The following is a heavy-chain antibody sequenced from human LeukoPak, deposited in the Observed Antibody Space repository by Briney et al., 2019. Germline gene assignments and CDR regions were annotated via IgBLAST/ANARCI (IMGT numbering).Heavy chain of an antibody. J-gene: IGHJ4*02. CDR1: GSSITSVSHY. Sequence: PSETLSLTCTISGSSITSVSHYWGWIRQPPGKGLEWIGDIYYTGSTYYSPSLRSRVTMSVHTSENQFSLRLNSVTAVDTAVYYCSRRWGNIVGVTYEYWGQGTLVTVSS. V-gene: IGHV4-39*01. D-gene: IGHD3-16*01. CDR3: SRRWGNIVGVTYEY. CDR2: IYYTGST.